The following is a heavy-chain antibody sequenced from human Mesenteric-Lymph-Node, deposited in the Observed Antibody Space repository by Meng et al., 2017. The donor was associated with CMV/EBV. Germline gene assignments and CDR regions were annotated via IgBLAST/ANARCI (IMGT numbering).Heavy chain of an antibody. CDR1: GFTFSSYW. Sequence: GESLKISCAASGFTFSSYWMSWVRQAPGKGLEWVANIKQDGSEKYYVDSVKGRFTIFRDNAKKSLYLQMNSLRAEDTAVYYCAREVGRDAYDILTGYYRTYYYGMDVWGQGTTVTVSS. CDR2: IKQDGSEK. D-gene: IGHD3-9*01. CDR3: AREVGRDAYDILTGYYRTYYYGMDV. J-gene: IGHJ6*02. V-gene: IGHV3-7*01.